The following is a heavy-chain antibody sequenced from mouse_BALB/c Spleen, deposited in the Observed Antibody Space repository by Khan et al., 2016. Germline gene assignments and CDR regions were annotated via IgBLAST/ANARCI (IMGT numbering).Heavy chain of an antibody. D-gene: IGHD1-1*01. CDR1: GFNIKDYY. Sequence: VQLKQSGAELVRPGALVKLSCKASGFNIKDYYMHWVKQRPEQGLEWIGWIDPENGNTIYDPKFQGKASITADTSSNTAYLQLSSLTSEDTAVYYCALYYYGSSEYYFDYWGQGTTLPVSS. CDR2: IDPENGNT. CDR3: ALYYYGSSEYYFDY. V-gene: IGHV14-1*02. J-gene: IGHJ2*01.